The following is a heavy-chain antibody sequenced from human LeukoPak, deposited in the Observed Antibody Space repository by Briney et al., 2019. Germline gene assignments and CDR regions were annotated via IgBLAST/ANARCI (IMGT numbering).Heavy chain of an antibody. CDR3: ARVAQKDIVVVPAAPSAFDY. V-gene: IGHV4-59*08. CDR1: GGSISSYY. D-gene: IGHD2-2*01. Sequence: PSETLSLTCTVSGGSISSYYWSWIRQPPGKGLEWIGYIYYSGSTNYNPSLKSRVTISVDTSKNQFSLKLSSVTAADTAVYYCARVAQKDIVVVPAAPSAFDYWGQGTLVTVSS. J-gene: IGHJ4*02. CDR2: IYYSGST.